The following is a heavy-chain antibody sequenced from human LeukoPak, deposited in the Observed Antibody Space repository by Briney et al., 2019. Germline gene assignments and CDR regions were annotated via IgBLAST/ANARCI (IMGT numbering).Heavy chain of an antibody. J-gene: IGHJ3*02. V-gene: IGHV3-66*02. CDR2: IYSGGST. D-gene: IGHD7-27*01. CDR3: ASEQLGIDAFDI. Sequence: RPGGSLRLSCAASGFTVSSNYMSRVRQAPGKGLEWVSVIYSGGSTYYADSVKGRFTISRDNSKNTLYLQMNSLRAEDTAVYYCASEQLGIDAFDIWGQGTMVTVSS. CDR1: GFTVSSNY.